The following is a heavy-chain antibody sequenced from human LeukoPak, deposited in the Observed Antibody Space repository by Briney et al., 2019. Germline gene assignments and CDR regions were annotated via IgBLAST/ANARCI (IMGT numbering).Heavy chain of an antibody. V-gene: IGHV3-23*01. Sequence: PGGSLRLSCAASGFTFSSYAMSWVRQAPGKGLEWVSSISSSGASIRQADSVKGRFTISRDNSKNTLYLQMNRLRAEDTAVYYCAKAYLTGDFYFYMDVWGKGTTVAVSS. J-gene: IGHJ6*03. CDR2: ISSSGASI. CDR1: GFTFSSYA. CDR3: AKAYLTGDFYFYMDV. D-gene: IGHD2/OR15-2a*01.